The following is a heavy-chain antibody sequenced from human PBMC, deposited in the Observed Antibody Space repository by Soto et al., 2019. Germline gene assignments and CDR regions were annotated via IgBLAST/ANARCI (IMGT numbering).Heavy chain of an antibody. CDR3: ARSDYYYIGFDY. CDR2: VYYSGST. CDR1: GGSVIITDHY. V-gene: IGHV4-30-4*01. D-gene: IGHD3-22*01. Sequence: TLSLTCTVSGGSVIITDHYWNWIRQPPGNGLEWIGYVYYSGSTYYNPSLESRLSISIDTLKNQFYLKLSSVTAADTAVYFCARSDYYYIGFDYWGQGNLVTVSS. J-gene: IGHJ4*02.